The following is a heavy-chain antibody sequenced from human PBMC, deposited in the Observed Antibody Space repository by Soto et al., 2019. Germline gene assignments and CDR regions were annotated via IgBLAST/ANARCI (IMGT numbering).Heavy chain of an antibody. V-gene: IGHV3-23*01. Sequence: GGSLRLSCAASGFTFSSYAMSWVRQAPGKGLEWVSAISGSGGSTYYADSVKGRFTISRDNSKNTLYLQMNSLRAEDTAVYYCAKVRAVAGTLLVYYYYGMDVWGQGTTVTVSS. D-gene: IGHD6-19*01. CDR2: ISGSGGST. CDR3: AKVRAVAGTLLVYYYYGMDV. CDR1: GFTFSSYA. J-gene: IGHJ6*02.